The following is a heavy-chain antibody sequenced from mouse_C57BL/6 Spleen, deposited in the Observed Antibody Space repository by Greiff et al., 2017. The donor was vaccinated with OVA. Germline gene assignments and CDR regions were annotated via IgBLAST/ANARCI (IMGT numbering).Heavy chain of an antibody. V-gene: IGHV1-26*01. Sequence: VQLQQSGPELVKPGASVKISCKASGYTFTDYYMNWVKQSHGKSLEWIGDINPNNGGTSYNQKFKGKATLTVDKSSSTAYMELRSLTSEDSAVYYCARSDDYGRGYAMDYWGQGTPVTVSS. D-gene: IGHD2-4*01. CDR3: ARSDDYGRGYAMDY. CDR2: INPNNGGT. CDR1: GYTFTDYY. J-gene: IGHJ4*01.